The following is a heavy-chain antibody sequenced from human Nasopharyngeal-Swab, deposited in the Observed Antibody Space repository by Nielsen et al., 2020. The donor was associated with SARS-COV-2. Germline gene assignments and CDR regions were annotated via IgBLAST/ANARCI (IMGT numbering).Heavy chain of an antibody. V-gene: IGHV4-4*07. CDR3: ARGSRFTIFGVVTDYYYGMDV. CDR2: IYTSGST. Sequence: SETLSLTCTVSGGSISSYYWSWIRQPAGKGLEWIGRIYTSGSTNYNPSLKSRVTMSVDTSKNQFSLKLSSVTAADTAVYYCARGSRFTIFGVVTDYYYGMDVWGQGTTVTVSS. CDR1: GGSISSYY. J-gene: IGHJ6*02. D-gene: IGHD3-3*01.